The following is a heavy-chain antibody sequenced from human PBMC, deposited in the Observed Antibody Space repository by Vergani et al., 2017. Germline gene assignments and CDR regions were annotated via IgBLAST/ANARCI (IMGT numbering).Heavy chain of an antibody. D-gene: IGHD3-10*01. CDR1: GYTFTSYG. J-gene: IGHJ4*02. CDR3: ARDQPVMVRGVIIALDY. Sequence: QVQLVQSGAEVKKPGASVKVSCTASGYTFTSYGISWVRQAPGQGLEWMGWISAYNGNTNYAQKLQGRVTMTTDTSTSTAYMELRSLRSDDTAVYYCARDQPVMVRGVIIALDYWGQGTLVTVSS. V-gene: IGHV1-18*01. CDR2: ISAYNGNT.